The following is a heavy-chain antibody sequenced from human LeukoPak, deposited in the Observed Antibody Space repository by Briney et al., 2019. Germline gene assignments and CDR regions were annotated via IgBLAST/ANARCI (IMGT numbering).Heavy chain of an antibody. V-gene: IGHV4-4*07. CDR1: GGSISSYY. D-gene: IGHD3-16*02. CDR3: AKVAGRAFGGVIASRARYYMDV. Sequence: PSETLSLTCTVSGGSISSYYWSWIRQPAGKGLEWIGRIYNSGSTNYNPSLKSRVTMSVDTSKNQFSLKLSSVTAADTAVYYCAKVAGRAFGGVIASRARYYMDVWGKGTTVTVSS. CDR2: IYNSGST. J-gene: IGHJ6*03.